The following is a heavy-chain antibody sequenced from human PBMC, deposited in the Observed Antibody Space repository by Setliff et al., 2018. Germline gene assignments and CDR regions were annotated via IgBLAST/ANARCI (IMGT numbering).Heavy chain of an antibody. CDR1: GGSITSSSYY. Sequence: PSETLSLTCTVSGGSITSSSYYWGWVRQPPGKGLEWIGTIFWSGTTYYNPSLNSRGTXXXXTXXXXXXXXXXXVTAADTAVYYCARLGQWRVLGFFDYWGQGALVTVS. V-gene: IGHV4-39*01. J-gene: IGHJ4*02. CDR3: ARLGQWRVLGFFDY. CDR2: IFWSGTT. D-gene: IGHD6-19*01.